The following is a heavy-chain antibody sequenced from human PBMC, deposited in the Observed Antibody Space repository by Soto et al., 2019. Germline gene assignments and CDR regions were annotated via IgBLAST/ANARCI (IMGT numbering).Heavy chain of an antibody. CDR3: ARHGITMVRGAHYYYYGMDV. CDR1: GGSISSSSYY. J-gene: IGHJ6*02. V-gene: IGHV4-39*01. Sequence: SETLSLTCTVSGGSISSSSYYWGWIRQPPGKGLEWIGSIYYSGSTYYNPSLKSRVTISVDTSKNQFSLKLSSVTAADTAVYYFARHGITMVRGAHYYYYGMDVWGQGTTVTISS. CDR2: IYYSGST. D-gene: IGHD3-10*01.